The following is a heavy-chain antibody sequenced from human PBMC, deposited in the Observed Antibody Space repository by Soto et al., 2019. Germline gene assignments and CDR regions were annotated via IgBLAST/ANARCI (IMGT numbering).Heavy chain of an antibody. CDR3: ARDRPRYCSGGSCYDYYYYYYMDV. V-gene: IGHV1-69*08. Sequence: QVQLVQSGAEVKKPGSSVKVSCKASGGTFSSYTISWVRQAPGQGLEWMGRIIPIFGIANYAQKFQGRVTITADKSTSTAYMELSSLRSEDTAVYYCARDRPRYCSGGSCYDYYYYYYMDVWGKGTTVTVSS. CDR2: IIPIFGIA. J-gene: IGHJ6*03. CDR1: GGTFSSYT. D-gene: IGHD2-15*01.